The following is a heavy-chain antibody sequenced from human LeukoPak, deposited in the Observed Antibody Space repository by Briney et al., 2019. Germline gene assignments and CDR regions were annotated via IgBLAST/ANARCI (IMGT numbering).Heavy chain of an antibody. J-gene: IGHJ4*02. CDR2: ISGSGGHT. D-gene: IGHD3-22*01. CDR1: GFTFSSYA. CDR3: AKFRYHSNDNNYLDFNY. Sequence: GGSLRLSCAASGFTFSSYAMGWVRQAPGKGPEWVSSISGSGGHTYFADSVRGRFTISRDNSKNTLDLQMNSLKVEDTAVYYCAKFRYHSNDNNYLDFNYWGQGTLVTVSS. V-gene: IGHV3-23*01.